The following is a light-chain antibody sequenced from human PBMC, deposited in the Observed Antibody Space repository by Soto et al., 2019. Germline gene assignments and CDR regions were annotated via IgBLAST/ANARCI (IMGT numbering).Light chain of an antibody. CDR2: GAS. Sequence: EIVLTQSPGTLSLSPGERATLSCRASQSVSSSYLAWYQQKPGQAPRLLIYGASSRATGIPDRFSGSGSGTDFTLIISRLEPEDVAVYYCQQYGSSPRTFGQGTKVDIK. CDR3: QQYGSSPRT. J-gene: IGKJ1*01. CDR1: QSVSSSY. V-gene: IGKV3-20*01.